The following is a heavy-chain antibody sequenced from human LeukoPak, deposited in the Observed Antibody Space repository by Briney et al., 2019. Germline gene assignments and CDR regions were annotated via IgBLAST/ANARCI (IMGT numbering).Heavy chain of an antibody. Sequence: RASVKVSCKASGYAFTAGYYLHWVRQAPGQGLEWMGIINPDGGNTRYAQKFQGRVTITRDTSTSTVYMELSSLRSEDTVVYYCARLDYSKLDYWGQGTLVTVSS. CDR2: INPDGGNT. CDR3: ARLDYSKLDY. V-gene: IGHV1-46*01. J-gene: IGHJ4*02. CDR1: GYAFTAGYY. D-gene: IGHD4-4*01.